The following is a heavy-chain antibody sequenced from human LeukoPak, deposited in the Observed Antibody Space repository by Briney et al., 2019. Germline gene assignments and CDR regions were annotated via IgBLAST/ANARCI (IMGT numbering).Heavy chain of an antibody. CDR1: GFTFSSYG. V-gene: IGHV3-33*01. J-gene: IGHJ5*02. CDR2: IWYDGSNK. D-gene: IGHD4-11*01. CDR3: ARFLPTGNWFDP. Sequence: GGSLRLSCAASGFTFSSYGMHWVRQAPGKGLEWVAVIWYDGSNKYYADSVKGRFTISRDNSKNTLYLQMNSLRAEDTAVYYCARFLPTGNWFDPWGQGTLATVSS.